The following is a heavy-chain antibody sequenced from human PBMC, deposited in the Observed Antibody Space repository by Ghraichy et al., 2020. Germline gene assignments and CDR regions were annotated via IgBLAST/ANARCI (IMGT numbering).Heavy chain of an antibody. CDR3: AREGVGGTTGSYFQH. CDR1: GYLISSAYY. Sequence: SQTLSLTCTVSGYLISSAYYWGWIRQPPGKGLEWIGSVYHSGNTYYNPSLKSRITISVDTSKNQFSLKLSSVTAADTAAYYCAREGVGGTTGSYFQHWGQGTLVTVSS. J-gene: IGHJ1*01. D-gene: IGHD1-26*01. CDR2: VYHSGNT. V-gene: IGHV4-38-2*02.